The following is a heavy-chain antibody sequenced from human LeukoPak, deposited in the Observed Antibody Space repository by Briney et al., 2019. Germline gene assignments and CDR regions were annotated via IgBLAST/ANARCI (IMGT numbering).Heavy chain of an antibody. CDR3: ARDGVVTMELDY. CDR2: IYPSGNT. V-gene: IGHV4-61*02. D-gene: IGHD4/OR15-4a*01. J-gene: IGHJ4*02. CDR1: GDSISNSRHY. Sequence: SQTLSLTCTVSGDSISNSRHYWSWIRQPAGKGLEWIGRIYPSGNTNYNPSLKSRVTISLDTSKNQFSLILRSVTATDTAMYYCARDGVVTMELDYWGQGTLATVSS.